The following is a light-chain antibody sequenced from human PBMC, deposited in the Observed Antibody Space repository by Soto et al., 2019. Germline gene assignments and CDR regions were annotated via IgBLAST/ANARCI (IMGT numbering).Light chain of an antibody. CDR1: SMNVGSYSL. J-gene: IGLJ1*01. V-gene: IGLV2-23*01. CDR3: CSSAGNSDV. CDR2: EGS. Sequence: QSALTQPASVSRSPEQWITISCTGTSMNVGSYSLVSWYEQHQVKAPKLMIYEGSKRPSGVSSRFSGSKSGNTASLTISGLQAEDEADYYCCSSAGNSDVFGTGTKVTVL.